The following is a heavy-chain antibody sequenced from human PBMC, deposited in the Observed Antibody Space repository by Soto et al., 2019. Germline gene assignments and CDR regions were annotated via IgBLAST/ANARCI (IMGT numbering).Heavy chain of an antibody. Sequence: SETLSLTCTVSGGSISGYYWSWLRQPPGKGLEWIGYIYYSGSTNYNPSLKSRVTISVDTSKSQFSLKLSSVTAADTAVYYCARDSGSGSPPYYWGQGTRVTVSS. CDR3: ARDSGSGSPPYY. CDR2: IYYSGST. J-gene: IGHJ4*02. V-gene: IGHV4-59*01. D-gene: IGHD3-10*01. CDR1: GGSISGYY.